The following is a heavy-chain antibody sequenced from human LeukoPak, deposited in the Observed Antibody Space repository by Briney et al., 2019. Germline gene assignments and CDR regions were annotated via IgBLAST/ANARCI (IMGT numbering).Heavy chain of an antibody. CDR2: IHSGGTT. CDR3: ARDSPDGYTSGHYFYYLDV. V-gene: IGHV4-4*07. CDR1: GGSLNRFY. J-gene: IGHJ6*03. D-gene: IGHD5-18*01. Sequence: PSETLSLTCTVSGGSLNRFYWAWIRQPAGRGREWIGRIHSGGTTNYNPSLESRLTLSLETSQNHFPLKLTSVPAEDTAVYYCARDSPDGYTSGHYFYYLDVWSKGTTVTVSS.